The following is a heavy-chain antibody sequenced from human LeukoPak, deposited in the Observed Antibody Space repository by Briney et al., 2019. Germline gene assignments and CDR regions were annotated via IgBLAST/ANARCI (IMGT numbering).Heavy chain of an antibody. CDR1: GYTFTGYY. CDR2: INPNSGGT. J-gene: IGHJ4*02. V-gene: IGHV1-2*02. D-gene: IGHD6-6*01. CDR3: AREHSSSSVLYI. Sequence: ASVKVSCKASGYTFTGYYMHWVRQAPGQGLEWMGWINPNSGGTNYAQKFQGRVTMTRDTSISTAYMELSRLRSDDTAVYYCAREHSSSSVLYIWGQGTLVTVSS.